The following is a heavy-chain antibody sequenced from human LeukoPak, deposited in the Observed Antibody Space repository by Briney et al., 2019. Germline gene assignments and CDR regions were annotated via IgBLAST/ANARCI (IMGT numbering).Heavy chain of an antibody. V-gene: IGHV1-69*05. CDR3: ASLRKVGATPRGAFDI. Sequence: SVKVSCKASGGTFSSYAISWVRQAPGQGLEWMGGIIPIFGTANYAQKFQGRVTITTDESTSTAYMELSSLRSEDTAVYYCASLRKVGATPRGAFDIWGQGTMVTVSS. D-gene: IGHD1-26*01. J-gene: IGHJ3*02. CDR1: GGTFSSYA. CDR2: IIPIFGTA.